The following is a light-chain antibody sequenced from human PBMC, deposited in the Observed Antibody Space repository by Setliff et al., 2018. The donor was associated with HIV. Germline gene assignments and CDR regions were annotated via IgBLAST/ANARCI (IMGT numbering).Light chain of an antibody. J-gene: IGLJ1*01. V-gene: IGLV2-23*02. CDR2: DVK. CDR1: SSDVGGYNY. Sequence: QSVLTQPASVSGSPGQSITLSCTGTSSDVGGYNYVSWYQQHPDKAPKLMIYDVKNRPSGVSDRFSGSKSGHTASLTISGLQAEDEADYYCCSYSGSGPVFGAGTKVTVL. CDR3: CSYSGSGPV.